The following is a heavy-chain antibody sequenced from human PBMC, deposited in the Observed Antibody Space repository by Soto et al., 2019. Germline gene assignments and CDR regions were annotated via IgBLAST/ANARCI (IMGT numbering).Heavy chain of an antibody. D-gene: IGHD3-22*01. Sequence: QVQLVQSGAEVKKPGSSVKVSCKASGGTFSSYAISWVRQAPGQGLEWMGGIIPIFGTANYAQKFQGRVTITADESTSTAYMELSSLRSEDTAVYYCASGRGTSYYYDSSGYYYFDYWGQGTLVTVSS. CDR1: GGTFSSYA. CDR2: IIPIFGTA. V-gene: IGHV1-69*01. CDR3: ASGRGTSYYYDSSGYYYFDY. J-gene: IGHJ4*02.